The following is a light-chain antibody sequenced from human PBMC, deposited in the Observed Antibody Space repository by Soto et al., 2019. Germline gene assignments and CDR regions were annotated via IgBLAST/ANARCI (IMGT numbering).Light chain of an antibody. CDR1: QSISSG. Sequence: DIQMTQSPSTLSASVGDRVTITCRASQSISSGLAWYQQKPGKAPKLLIYKASSLESGVPSRFSGSGSGTEFTLTISSLHPDDFATYYCQQYNSYPWTFGQGTKVEIK. V-gene: IGKV1-5*03. CDR3: QQYNSYPWT. CDR2: KAS. J-gene: IGKJ1*01.